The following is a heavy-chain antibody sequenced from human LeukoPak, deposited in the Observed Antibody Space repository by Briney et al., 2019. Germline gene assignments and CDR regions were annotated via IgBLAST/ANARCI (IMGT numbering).Heavy chain of an antibody. J-gene: IGHJ4*02. CDR1: GGSFSGYY. V-gene: IGHV4-34*01. CDR2: INHSGST. D-gene: IGHD3-22*01. CDR3: ARGRNYDSSGYYPKGVMPIVY. Sequence: SETLSLTCAVYGGSFSGYYLSWIRQPPGKGLEWIGEINHSGSTNYNPSLKSRVTISVDTSKNQFSLKLSSVTAADTAVYYCARGRNYDSSGYYPKGVMPIVYWGQGTLVTVSS.